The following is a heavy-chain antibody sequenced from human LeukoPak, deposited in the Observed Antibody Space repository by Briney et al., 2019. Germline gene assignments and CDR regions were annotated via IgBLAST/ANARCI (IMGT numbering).Heavy chain of an antibody. CDR3: ARGRRYDFWSGYSQYYFDY. Sequence: PSETLSLTCAVYGVSFSGYYWSWIRQPPGKGLEWIGEINHSGSTNYNPSLKSRVTISVDTSKNQFSLKLSSVTAADTAVYYCARGRRYDFWSGYSQYYFDYWGQGTLVTVSS. V-gene: IGHV4-34*01. J-gene: IGHJ4*02. CDR1: GVSFSGYY. CDR2: INHSGST. D-gene: IGHD3-3*01.